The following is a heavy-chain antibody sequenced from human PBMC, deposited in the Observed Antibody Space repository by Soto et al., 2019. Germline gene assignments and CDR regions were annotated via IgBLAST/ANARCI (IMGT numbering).Heavy chain of an antibody. J-gene: IGHJ4*02. D-gene: IGHD4-17*01. CDR2: MNPKSGNT. CDR1: GYTFTNYD. CDR3: VRVYGEIDY. Sequence: QVQLVQSGAEVKKPGASVKVSCKASGYTFTNYDINWVRQATGQGLEWMGWMNPKSGNTGSAQQFLGRVILTRSTSISTAYMELSSLRSEDTAVYYCVRVYGEIDYWGQGTLVTVSS. V-gene: IGHV1-8*01.